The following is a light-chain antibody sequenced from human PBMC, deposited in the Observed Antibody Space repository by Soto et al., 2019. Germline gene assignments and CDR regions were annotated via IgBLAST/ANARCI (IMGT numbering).Light chain of an antibody. CDR1: QSVSSSY. J-gene: IGKJ1*01. CDR3: KQYGSSPTT. CDR2: GAS. Sequence: EIVLTQSPGTLSLSPGERATLSCRASQSVSSSYLAWYQQKPGQAPRLLIYGASSRATGIPDRFSGSGSGTDFTLTISRLEPEDFAVYYCKQYGSSPTTFGQGPKVDIK. V-gene: IGKV3-20*01.